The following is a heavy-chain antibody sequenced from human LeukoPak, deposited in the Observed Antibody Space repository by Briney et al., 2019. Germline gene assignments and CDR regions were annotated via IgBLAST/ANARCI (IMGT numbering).Heavy chain of an antibody. CDR2: IKTNTGNP. V-gene: IGHV7-4-1*02. J-gene: IGHJ4*02. D-gene: IGHD5-18*01. CDR1: GYTFTKYA. Sequence: ASVKVSCKASGYTFTKYAVNWVRQAPGQGLEWMGWIKTNTGNPTYAQGFTGHYVFSLDTSVSTAYLQISGLKADDTAVYYCGRDPKLGIRGYTYGYIDYWGQGTLVTVSS. CDR3: GRDPKLGIRGYTYGYIDY.